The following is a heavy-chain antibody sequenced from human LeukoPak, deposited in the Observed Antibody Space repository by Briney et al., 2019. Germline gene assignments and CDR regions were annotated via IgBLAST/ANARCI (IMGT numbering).Heavy chain of an antibody. Sequence: SVKVSCKASGGTFSSYTISWVRQAPGQGLEWMGRIIPILGIANYAQKFRGRVTITADKSTSTAYMELSSLRSEDTAVYYCARGSPQQYYDILTGYYIEAFDIWGQGTMVTVSS. D-gene: IGHD3-9*01. J-gene: IGHJ3*02. CDR3: ARGSPQQYYDILTGYYIEAFDI. V-gene: IGHV1-69*02. CDR1: GGTFSSYT. CDR2: IIPILGIA.